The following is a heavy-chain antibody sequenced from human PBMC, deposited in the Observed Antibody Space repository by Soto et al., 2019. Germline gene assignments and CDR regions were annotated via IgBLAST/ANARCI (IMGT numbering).Heavy chain of an antibody. CDR2: ISGSGGST. D-gene: IGHD2-21*02. V-gene: IGHV3-23*01. J-gene: IGHJ4*02. Sequence: GGSLRLSCAASGFTFSSYAMSWVRQAPGKGLEWVSAISGSGGSTYYADSVKGRFTISRDNSKNTLYLQMNSLRAEDTAVYYCAKGGIVVVTAIDYWGQVTLVTVSS. CDR1: GFTFSSYA. CDR3: AKGGIVVVTAIDY.